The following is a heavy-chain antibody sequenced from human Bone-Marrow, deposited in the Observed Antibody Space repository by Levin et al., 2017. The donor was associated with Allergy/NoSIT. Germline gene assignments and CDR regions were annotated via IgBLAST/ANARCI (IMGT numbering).Heavy chain of an antibody. V-gene: IGHV3-48*03. CDR3: ARPQRIAIFEVTMRKYFGMDV. CDR2: ISTSESSI. D-gene: IGHD3-3*01. J-gene: IGHJ6*02. CDR1: GFTLRSFD. Sequence: GGSLRLSCEASGFTLRSFDFNWVRQAPGKGLEWISYISTSESSIYYADSVKGRFTVSLDSTKNSLYLQMNSLRVEDTAVYFCARPQRIAIFEVTMRKYFGMDVWGQGTTVTVSS.